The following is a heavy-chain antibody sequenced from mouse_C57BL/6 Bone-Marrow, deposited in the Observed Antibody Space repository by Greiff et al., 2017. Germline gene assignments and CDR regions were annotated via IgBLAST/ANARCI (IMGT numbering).Heavy chain of an antibody. CDR1: GYTFTDYN. J-gene: IGHJ4*01. CDR2: INPNNGGT. V-gene: IGHV1-18*01. CDR3: AKRGVPDGYAMDY. Sequence: VQLKESGPELVKPGASVKIPCKASGYTFTDYNMDWVKQSHGKSLEWIGDINPNNGGTIYNQKFKGKATLTVDKSTSTSYMELRSLTSEDTAVYYCAKRGVPDGYAMDYWGQGTSVTVSS.